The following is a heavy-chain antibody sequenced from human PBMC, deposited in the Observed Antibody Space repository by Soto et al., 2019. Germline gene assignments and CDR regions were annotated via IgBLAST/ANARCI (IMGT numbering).Heavy chain of an antibody. J-gene: IGHJ3*02. V-gene: IGHV2-5*02. CDR3: AHEAPTVTYYDFWSGYPPRDDAFDI. D-gene: IGHD3-3*01. Sequence: QITLKESGPTLVKPTQPLTLTCTFSGFSLSTSGVGVGWIRQPPGKALEWLAHIYWDDDKRYSPSLKSRLNIIKGTSKNQVVLTMTNMDPVDTATDYCAHEAPTVTYYDFWSGYPPRDDAFDIWGQGTMVTLSS. CDR1: GFSLSTSGVG. CDR2: IYWDDDK.